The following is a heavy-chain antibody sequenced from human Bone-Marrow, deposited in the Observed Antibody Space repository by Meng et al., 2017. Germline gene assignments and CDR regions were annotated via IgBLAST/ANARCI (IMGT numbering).Heavy chain of an antibody. Sequence: SETLSLTCTVSGGSISSSSYYWGWIRQPPGKGLEWIGSIYYSGSTYYNPSLKSRVTISVDTSKNQFSLKLSSVTAADTAVYYCARDGESGYYSYNFDYWGQGTLVTVSS. J-gene: IGHJ4*02. CDR1: GGSISSSSYY. D-gene: IGHD3-22*01. CDR3: ARDGESGYYSYNFDY. CDR2: IYYSGST. V-gene: IGHV4-39*07.